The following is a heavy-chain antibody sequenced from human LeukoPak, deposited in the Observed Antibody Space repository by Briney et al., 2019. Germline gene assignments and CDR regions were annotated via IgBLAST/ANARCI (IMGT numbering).Heavy chain of an antibody. CDR2: FDPEDGET. J-gene: IGHJ6*02. V-gene: IGHV1-24*01. CDR1: GYTLTELS. Sequence: ASVKVSCKVSGYTLTELSMHWVRQAPGKGLEWMGGFDPEDGETIYAQKFQSRVTMTEDTSTDTAYMELSSLRSEDTAVYYCATDTAMVTGYYYYGMDVWGQGTTVTVSS. CDR3: ATDTAMVTGYYYYGMDV. D-gene: IGHD5-18*01.